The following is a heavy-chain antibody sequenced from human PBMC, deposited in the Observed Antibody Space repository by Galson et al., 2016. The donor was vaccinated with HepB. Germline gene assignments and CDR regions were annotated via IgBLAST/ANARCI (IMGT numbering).Heavy chain of an antibody. CDR2: IIPVFATA. D-gene: IGHD4-17*01. Sequence: SVKVSCKASGGTFSNSGFTWVRQAPGQGLKWMGGIIPVFATANYAEKFQGRVTITADQSTSTAYMDLSSLRSEDTAVYYCATSTVTTFSYYYYGMAVWGQGTTVTVSS. CDR3: ATSTVTTFSYYYYGMAV. CDR1: GGTFSNSG. J-gene: IGHJ6*02. V-gene: IGHV1-69*13.